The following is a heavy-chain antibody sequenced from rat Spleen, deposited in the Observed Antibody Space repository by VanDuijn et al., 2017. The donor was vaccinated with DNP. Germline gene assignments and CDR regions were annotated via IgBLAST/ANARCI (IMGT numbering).Heavy chain of an antibody. J-gene: IGHJ2*01. V-gene: IGHV2S30*01. CDR1: GFTFSDYN. CDR2: MRYDGDT. D-gene: IGHD4-3*01. CDR3: ARRGYDPFDY. Sequence: VQLVESGGGLVQPGRSLKLSCAASGFTFSDYNMAWVRQPPGKGLEWMGTMRYDGDTSSNSPLKSRLSISRDTSKGQVLLKMNSLQTEDTAMYFCARRGYDPFDYWGQGVMVTVSS.